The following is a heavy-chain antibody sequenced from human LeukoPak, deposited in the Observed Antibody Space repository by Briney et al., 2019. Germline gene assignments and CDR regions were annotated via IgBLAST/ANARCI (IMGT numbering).Heavy chain of an antibody. V-gene: IGHV3-21*04. CDR1: GFTFSSYS. CDR3: AMGGEYFDY. Sequence: GGSLRLSCAASGFTFSSYSMNWVRQAPGKGLEWVSSISSSSYIYYADSVKGRFTISRDNSKNTLYLQMNSLRAEDTAVYYCAMGGEYFDYWGQGTLVTVSS. D-gene: IGHD1-26*01. J-gene: IGHJ4*02. CDR2: ISSSSYI.